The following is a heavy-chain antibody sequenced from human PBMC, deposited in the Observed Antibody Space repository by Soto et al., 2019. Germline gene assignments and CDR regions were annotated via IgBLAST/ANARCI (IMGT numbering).Heavy chain of an antibody. J-gene: IGHJ4*02. Sequence: GGSLRLSCAASGFTFSSYWMSWVRQAPGKGLEWVANIKQDGSEKYYVDSVKGRFTISRDNAKNSLYLQMNSLRAEDTAVYYCARERGGGSYYYDSSGYPYWGQGTLVTVSS. V-gene: IGHV3-7*05. D-gene: IGHD3-22*01. CDR1: GFTFSSYW. CDR3: ARERGGGSYYYDSSGYPY. CDR2: IKQDGSEK.